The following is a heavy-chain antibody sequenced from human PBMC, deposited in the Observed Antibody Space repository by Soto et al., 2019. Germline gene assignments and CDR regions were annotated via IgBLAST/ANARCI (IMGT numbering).Heavy chain of an antibody. CDR3: ARDRYLYDSSGYSESGYYYYYGMDV. D-gene: IGHD3-22*01. CDR2: TYYRSKWYN. V-gene: IGHV6-1*01. CDR1: GDRVSSNSAA. J-gene: IGHJ6*02. Sequence: KQSQTLSLTCAISGDRVSSNSAAWTWIRQSPSRGLEWLGRTYYRSKWYNDYAVSVKSRITINPDTSKNQFSLQLNSVTPEDTAVYYCARDRYLYDSSGYSESGYYYYYGMDVWGQGTTVTVSS.